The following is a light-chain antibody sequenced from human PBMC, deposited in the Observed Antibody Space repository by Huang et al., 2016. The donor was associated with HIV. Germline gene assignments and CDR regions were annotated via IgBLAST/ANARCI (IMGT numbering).Light chain of an antibody. CDR2: SSA. J-gene: IGKJ4*01. Sequence: DIQMTHSPSSLSESVGDRVTITYRASQTISSDLSWYQQKPEKAPKRLDYSSASLRSGVPSRCSGSGSGTDFTVTISTLQREDCATYDCQQTYTIPLTFGGGTKVEVK. V-gene: IGKV1-39*01. CDR3: QQTYTIPLT. CDR1: QTISSD.